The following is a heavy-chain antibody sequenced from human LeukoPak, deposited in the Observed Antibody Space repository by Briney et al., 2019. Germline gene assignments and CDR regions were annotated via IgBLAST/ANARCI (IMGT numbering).Heavy chain of an antibody. V-gene: IGHV4-34*01. Sequence: PSETLSLTCAVYNGSFSGYYWTWIRQSPGKGLEWIGEINHSGGSNLNPSLKSRLSISVDPFKSQFSLKLSSVTAADTAVYYCARAPLCCRLDYWGQGGLVTVSA. CDR2: INHSGGS. J-gene: IGHJ4*02. CDR3: ARAPLCCRLDY. CDR1: NGSFSGYY.